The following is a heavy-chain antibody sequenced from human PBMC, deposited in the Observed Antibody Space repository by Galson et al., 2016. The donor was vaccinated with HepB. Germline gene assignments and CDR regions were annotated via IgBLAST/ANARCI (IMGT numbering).Heavy chain of an antibody. CDR1: GFPFSSYT. D-gene: IGHD3-10*01. J-gene: IGHJ4*02. Sequence: SLRLSCAASGFPFSSYTMTWVRQAPGKGLEWVSSITPTDSHKYAADSMEGRFTISRDNARNSLYLQMSSLRAEDTAVYYCARQPMIQGFLPDYWGQGTLVAVSS. V-gene: IGHV3-21*01. CDR3: ARQPMIQGFLPDY. CDR2: ITPTDSHK.